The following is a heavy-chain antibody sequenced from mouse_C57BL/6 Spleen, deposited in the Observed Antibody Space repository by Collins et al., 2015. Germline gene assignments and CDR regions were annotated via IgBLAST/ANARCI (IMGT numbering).Heavy chain of an antibody. CDR2: INPSNGGT. CDR1: GHTFTSYW. Sequence: QVQLQQPGTELVKPGASVKLSCKASGHTFTSYWMHWVKQRPGQGLEWIGNINPSNGGTNYNEKFKSKATLTVDKSSSTAYMQLSSLTSEDSAVYYCASQDYGSSHWYFDVWGTGTTVTVSS. V-gene: IGHV1-53*01. J-gene: IGHJ1*03. CDR3: ASQDYGSSHWYFDV. D-gene: IGHD1-1*01.